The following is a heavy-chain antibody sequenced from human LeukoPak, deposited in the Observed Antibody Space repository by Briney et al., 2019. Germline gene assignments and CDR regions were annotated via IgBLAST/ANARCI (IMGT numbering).Heavy chain of an antibody. CDR3: ARGSKSYGDYIRSRIHYFDY. D-gene: IGHD4-17*01. CDR2: ISYDGSNK. J-gene: IGHJ4*02. CDR1: GFTFSSYG. Sequence: GGSLRLSCAASGFTFSSYGMHRVRQAPGKGLEWVAVISYDGSNKYYADSVKGRFTISRDNSKNTLYLQMNSLRAEDTAVYYCARGSKSYGDYIRSRIHYFDYWGQGTLVTVSS. V-gene: IGHV3-30*03.